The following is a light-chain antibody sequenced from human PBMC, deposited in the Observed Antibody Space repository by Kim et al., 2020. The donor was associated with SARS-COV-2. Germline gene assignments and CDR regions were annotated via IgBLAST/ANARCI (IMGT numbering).Light chain of an antibody. Sequence: EIVLTQSPATLSLSPGERATLSCRASQSVSRYLAWYQHKPGQAPRLLIYDSSNRATGIPARFSGSGSGTDFTLTISSLEPEDFAVYYCQQRSDWQVTFGGGTKVDIK. CDR3: QQRSDWQVT. V-gene: IGKV3-11*01. J-gene: IGKJ4*01. CDR1: QSVSRY. CDR2: DSS.